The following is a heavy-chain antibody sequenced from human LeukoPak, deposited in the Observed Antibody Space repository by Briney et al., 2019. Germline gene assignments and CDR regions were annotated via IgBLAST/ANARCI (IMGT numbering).Heavy chain of an antibody. CDR3: AKDPQPAPMGAYFDF. V-gene: IGHV3-23*01. Sequence: PGGSLRLSCAASGFTFNTCAMNWVRQAPGKGLEWVSTISETGGGTYYAASVKGRFTVSRDNSKNTLSLQMNSLRAEDTAIYYCAKDPQPAPMGAYFDFWGQGILVTVPS. CDR1: GFTFNTCA. CDR2: ISETGGGT. J-gene: IGHJ4*02. D-gene: IGHD2-2*01.